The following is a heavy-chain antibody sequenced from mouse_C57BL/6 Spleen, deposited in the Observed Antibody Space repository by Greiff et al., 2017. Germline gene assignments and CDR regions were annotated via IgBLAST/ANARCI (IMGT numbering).Heavy chain of an antibody. V-gene: IGHV1-82*01. CDR2: IYPGDGDT. CDR1: GYAFSSSW. J-gene: IGHJ2*01. Sequence: VKVVESGPELVKPGASVKISCKASGYAFSSSWMNWVKQRPGKGLEWIGRIYPGDGDTNYNGKFKGKATLTADKSSSTAYMQLSSLTSEDSAVYFCARDYYGSSSFDYWGQGTTLTVSS. CDR3: ARDYYGSSSFDY. D-gene: IGHD1-1*01.